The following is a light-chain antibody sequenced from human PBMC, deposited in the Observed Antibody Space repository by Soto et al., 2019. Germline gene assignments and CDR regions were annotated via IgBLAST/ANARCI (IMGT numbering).Light chain of an antibody. Sequence: QAVVTQPPSASRTPGQRVTIPWSGSSSDIGSNSVNWYQQLPGAAPRLLIYANDHRPSGVPDRFSASKSGTSASLAISGVRSEDEAFYYCATWSDSLKGWVFGGGTQLTVL. CDR3: ATWSDSLKGWV. V-gene: IGLV1-44*01. CDR2: AND. J-gene: IGLJ3*02. CDR1: SSDIGSNS.